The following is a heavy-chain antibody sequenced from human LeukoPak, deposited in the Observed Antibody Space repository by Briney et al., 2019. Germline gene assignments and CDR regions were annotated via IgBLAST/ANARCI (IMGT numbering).Heavy chain of an antibody. V-gene: IGHV4-34*01. D-gene: IGHD5-12*01. Sequence: SETLSLTCAVYGGSFSGYYWSWIRQPPGKGLEWIGEINHSGSTNYNPSLKSRVTISVDTSKNQFSLKLSSVTAADTAMYYCARVSGYDWESFYDYWGQGSLVTVSS. J-gene: IGHJ4*02. CDR2: INHSGST. CDR3: ARVSGYDWESFYDY. CDR1: GGSFSGYY.